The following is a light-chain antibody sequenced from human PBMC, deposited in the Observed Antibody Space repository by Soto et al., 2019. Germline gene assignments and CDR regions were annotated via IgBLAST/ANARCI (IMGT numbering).Light chain of an antibody. CDR3: CSNAAGSTYV. Sequence: QSTLTQPASVSGSPGQSITISCTGTSSDVGSHNLVSWYQHYPGKAPKLIIFEASKRPSGVSNRFSGSKSGSTASLTISGLQAEDEADYYCCSNAAGSTYVFGTGTKLTVL. CDR2: EAS. J-gene: IGLJ1*01. CDR1: SSDVGSHNL. V-gene: IGLV2-23*01.